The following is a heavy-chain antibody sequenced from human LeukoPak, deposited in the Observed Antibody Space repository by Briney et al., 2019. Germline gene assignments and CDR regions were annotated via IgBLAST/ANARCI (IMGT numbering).Heavy chain of an antibody. CDR2: INPSGGST. D-gene: IGHD3-9*01. V-gene: IGHV1-46*01. CDR3: AREIEILTGYYDYYGMDV. Sequence: ASVKVSFKASGYTFSGYYMHWVRQAPGQGLEWMGIINPSGGSTSYAQKFQGRVTMTRDTSTSTVYMELSSLRSEDTAVYYCAREIEILTGYYDYYGMDVWGQGTTVTVSS. J-gene: IGHJ6*02. CDR1: GYTFSGYY.